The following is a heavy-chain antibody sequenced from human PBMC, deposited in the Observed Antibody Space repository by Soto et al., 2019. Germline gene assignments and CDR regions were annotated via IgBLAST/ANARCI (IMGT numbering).Heavy chain of an antibody. V-gene: IGHV1-69*08. CDR1: GGTFNSYT. J-gene: IGHJ3*01. D-gene: IGHD5-18*01. CDR2: IIATLDLT. Sequence: QVQLVQSGPELKKPGSSVSVSCRASGGTFNSYTITWVRQSPGQGLEWLGRIIATLDLTNAAQNFQGRVTITADKSTSTAYMDRTSLRSEDTYLYYCAKELGDQTAMDNWGQGTVVTVSS. CDR3: AKELGDQTAMDN.